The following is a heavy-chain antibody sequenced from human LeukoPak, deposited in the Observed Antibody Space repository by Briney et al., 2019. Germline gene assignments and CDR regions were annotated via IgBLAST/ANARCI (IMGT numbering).Heavy chain of an antibody. D-gene: IGHD5-18*01. CDR2: INHSGST. Sequence: PSETLSLTCAVYGGSFSGYYWSWIRQPPGKGLEWIGEINHSGSTNYNPSLKSRVTISVDTSKNQFSLKLSSVTAADTALYYCARGYSYSSYYFDYWGQGILVTVSS. V-gene: IGHV4-34*01. CDR1: GGSFSGYY. CDR3: ARGYSYSSYYFDY. J-gene: IGHJ4*02.